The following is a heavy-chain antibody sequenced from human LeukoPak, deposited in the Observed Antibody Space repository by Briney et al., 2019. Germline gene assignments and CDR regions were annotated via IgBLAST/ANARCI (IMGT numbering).Heavy chain of an antibody. V-gene: IGHV5-51*01. D-gene: IGHD5-12*01. J-gene: IGHJ4*02. CDR2: IYPDDSDT. Sequence: GDSLKISCKASGYSFNTNWIGWARQMPGKGLDWMGIIYPDDSDTRYSPSFQGQVTISADKSNSTAYLQWSSLKASDTAIYYCARHGYGYYFESWGQGTLVTVSS. CDR3: ARHGYGYYFES. CDR1: GYSFNTNW.